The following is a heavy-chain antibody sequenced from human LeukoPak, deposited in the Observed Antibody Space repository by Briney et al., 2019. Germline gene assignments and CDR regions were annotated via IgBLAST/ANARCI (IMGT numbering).Heavy chain of an antibody. Sequence: GGSLRLSCAASRFIFSDYYMSWIRQSPGKGLEWSAYISSNGNIIYYADAVKGRFTISRDNAKKSLFLQMNSLRDEDTAVYYCARDLGQYYDTSDNWFDPWGQGTLVTVSS. V-gene: IGHV3-11*01. D-gene: IGHD3-22*01. CDR2: ISSNGNII. J-gene: IGHJ5*02. CDR1: RFIFSDYY. CDR3: ARDLGQYYDTSDNWFDP.